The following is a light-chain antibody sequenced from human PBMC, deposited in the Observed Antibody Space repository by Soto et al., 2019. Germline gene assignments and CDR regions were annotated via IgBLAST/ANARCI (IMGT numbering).Light chain of an antibody. V-gene: IGKV3-15*01. CDR3: QQYNDWSPKYT. J-gene: IGKJ2*01. CDR2: DAS. Sequence: EIVMTQSPATLSVSPGEKATLSCRASQSVSSNLAWYQQKPGQAPRLLIYDASTRATGIPARFSGSGSGTEFTLTISSLQSEDFAVYYCQQYNDWSPKYTFGQGTNLEIK. CDR1: QSVSSN.